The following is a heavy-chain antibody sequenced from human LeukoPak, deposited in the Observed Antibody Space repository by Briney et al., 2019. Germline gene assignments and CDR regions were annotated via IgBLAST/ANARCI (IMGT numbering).Heavy chain of an antibody. CDR3: HYDSSGYYNYYGMDV. V-gene: IGHV3-53*01. CDR2: IYGGGNI. D-gene: IGHD3-22*01. Sequence: GGSLRLSCAASGFTVSSNYMNWVRQAPGKGLEWVSVIYGGGNIYYADSVKGRFTISRDNSKNTLYLQMNSLRAEDTAVYYCHYDSSGYYNYYGMDVWGQGTTVTVSS. CDR1: GFTVSSNY. J-gene: IGHJ6*02.